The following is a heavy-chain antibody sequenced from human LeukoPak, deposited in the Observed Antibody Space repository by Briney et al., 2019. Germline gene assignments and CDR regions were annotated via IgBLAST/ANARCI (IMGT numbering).Heavy chain of an antibody. V-gene: IGHV1-18*01. D-gene: IGHD6-19*01. Sequence: ASVKVSCKASGGTFSSYTTSWVRQAPGQGLEWMGWISAYNGNTNYAQKLQGRVTMTTDTSTSTAYMELRSLRSDDTAVYYCARDWVAAGHTNFDYWGQGTLVTVSS. CDR1: GGTFSSYT. J-gene: IGHJ4*02. CDR2: ISAYNGNT. CDR3: ARDWVAAGHTNFDY.